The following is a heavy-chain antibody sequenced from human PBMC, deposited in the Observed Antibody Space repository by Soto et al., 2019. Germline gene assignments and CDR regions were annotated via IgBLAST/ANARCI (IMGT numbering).Heavy chain of an antibody. J-gene: IGHJ3*02. CDR2: IRSKAYGGTT. Sequence: GGSLRLSCTASGFTFGDYAMRWFRQAPGKGLEWVGFIRSKAYGGTTEYAASVKGRFTISRDDSKSIAYLQMNSLKTEDTAVYYCTRALHYYDSSGPDAFDIWGQGTMVTVSS. V-gene: IGHV3-49*03. CDR1: GFTFGDYA. CDR3: TRALHYYDSSGPDAFDI. D-gene: IGHD3-22*01.